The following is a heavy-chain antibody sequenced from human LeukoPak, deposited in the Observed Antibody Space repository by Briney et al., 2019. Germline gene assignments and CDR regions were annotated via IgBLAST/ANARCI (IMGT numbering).Heavy chain of an antibody. J-gene: IGHJ4*02. Sequence: GSSVKVSCKASGGTFSSYTISWVRQASGQGLEWMGRIIPILGIANYAQKFQGRVTITADKSTSTAYMELSSLRSEDTAAYYCAREGGSYFFDYWGQGTLVTVSS. CDR2: IIPILGIA. CDR3: AREGGSYFFDY. CDR1: GGTFSSYT. D-gene: IGHD1-26*01. V-gene: IGHV1-69*04.